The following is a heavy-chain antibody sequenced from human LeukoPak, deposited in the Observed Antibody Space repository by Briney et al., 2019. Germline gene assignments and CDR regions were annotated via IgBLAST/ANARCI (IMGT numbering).Heavy chain of an antibody. Sequence: PSETLSLTCTVSGGSISSYYWSWIRQPPGKGLEWIGYIYYSGSTNYNPPLKSRVTISVDTSKNQFSLKLSSVTAADTAVYYCARDACSSTSCPYYFDYWGQGTLVTVSS. CDR3: ARDACSSTSCPYYFDY. CDR2: IYYSGST. CDR1: GGSISSYY. J-gene: IGHJ4*02. D-gene: IGHD2-2*01. V-gene: IGHV4-59*01.